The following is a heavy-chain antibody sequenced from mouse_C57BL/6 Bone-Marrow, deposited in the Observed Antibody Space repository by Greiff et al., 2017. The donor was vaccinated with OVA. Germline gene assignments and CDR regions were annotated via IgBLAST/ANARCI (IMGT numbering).Heavy chain of an antibody. Sequence: VQLQQSGAELVRPGASVTLSCKASGYTFTDYEMHWVKQTPVHGLEWIGAIDPETGGTANNQKFKGKAILTADKSSSTAYMELRSLTSEDSAVYYCTRCHYYGSSAWFAYWGQGTLVTVSA. V-gene: IGHV1-15*01. CDR3: TRCHYYGSSAWFAY. J-gene: IGHJ3*01. CDR2: IDPETGGT. CDR1: GYTFTDYE. D-gene: IGHD1-1*01.